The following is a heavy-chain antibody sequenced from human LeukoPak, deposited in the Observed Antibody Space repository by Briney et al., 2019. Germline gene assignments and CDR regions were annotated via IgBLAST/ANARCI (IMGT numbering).Heavy chain of an antibody. CDR1: GGSISSGDYY. CDR3: ARNGERWGSYLVPAALVDP. D-gene: IGHD2-2*01. J-gene: IGHJ5*02. Sequence: SETLSLPCAVSGGSISSGDYYWSWIRQPPGKGLEWIGYIYYSGSTYYNPSLKSRVTISVDTSKNQFSLKLSSVTAADTAVYYCARNGERWGSYLVPAALVDPWGQGTLVTVSS. V-gene: IGHV4-30-4*08. CDR2: IYYSGST.